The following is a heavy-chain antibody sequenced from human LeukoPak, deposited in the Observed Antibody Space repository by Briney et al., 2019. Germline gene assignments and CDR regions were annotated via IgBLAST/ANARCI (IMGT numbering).Heavy chain of an antibody. V-gene: IGHV4-39*02. CDR1: GGSISSTTYY. D-gene: IGHD6-13*01. CDR2: IYYSGNT. J-gene: IGHJ4*02. CDR3: AREGSSSWYNFDY. Sequence: PSETLSLTCIVSGGSISSTTYYWGWIRQPPGKRLEWIGSIYYSGNTYYNPSLKSRVTISIDTSKNQFSLNLNSVTAADTAVYYCAREGSSSWYNFDYWGQGTLVTVSS.